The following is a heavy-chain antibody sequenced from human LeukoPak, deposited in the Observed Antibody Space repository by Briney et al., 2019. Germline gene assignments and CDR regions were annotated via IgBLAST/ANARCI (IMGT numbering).Heavy chain of an antibody. J-gene: IGHJ4*02. CDR2: ISSSGSTI. CDR1: GFTFSNVW. Sequence: NPGGSLRLSCVASGFTFSNVWMNWIRQAPGKGLEWVSYISSSGSTIYYADSVKGRFTISRDNAKNSLYLQMNSLRAEDTAVYYCANQDSTEYSYYFDFWGQGTLVTVSS. V-gene: IGHV3-11*04. CDR3: ANQDSTEYSYYFDF. D-gene: IGHD2/OR15-2a*01.